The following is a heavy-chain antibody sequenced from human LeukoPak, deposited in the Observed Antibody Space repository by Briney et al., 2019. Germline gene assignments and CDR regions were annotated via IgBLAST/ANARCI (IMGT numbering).Heavy chain of an antibody. J-gene: IGHJ4*01. CDR3: ARVLAGATYFDY. Sequence: GGSLRLSCAASEFTFTNYEMNWVRQAPGKGLEWLSYISSSGSTMYYADSVKGRITISRDNAKNSLYLQMNSLRAEDTAVYYCARVLAGATYFDYWGQGTLVTVSS. CDR1: EFTFTNYE. D-gene: IGHD1-26*01. CDR2: ISSSGSTM. V-gene: IGHV3-48*03.